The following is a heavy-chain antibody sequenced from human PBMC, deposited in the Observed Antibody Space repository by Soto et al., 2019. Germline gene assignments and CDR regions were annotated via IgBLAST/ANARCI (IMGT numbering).Heavy chain of an antibody. J-gene: IGHJ1*01. CDR3: ARDRGTTTVTFDAFQH. CDR1: GFSFNSYS. CDR2: IIGSGDSA. Sequence: EVQLLESGGGLVQPGGSLRLSCAASGFSFNSYSMSWVRQAPGKGLEWVAGIIGSGDSAYYADSVKGRFTISRDNSKNTLSLQMNCLRAGDTAIYYCARDRGTTTVTFDAFQHWGQGTLVAVSS. V-gene: IGHV3-23*01. D-gene: IGHD4-17*01.